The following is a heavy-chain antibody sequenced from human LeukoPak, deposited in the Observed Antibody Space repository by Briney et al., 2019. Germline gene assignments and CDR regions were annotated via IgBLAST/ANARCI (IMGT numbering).Heavy chain of an antibody. V-gene: IGHV3-30*01. D-gene: IGHD1-26*01. CDR3: AREPHSSGSYYAFDY. CDR2: ISYDGNNK. Sequence: PGGSLRLSCAASGFTFSSYAENWVRQAPGPGLERVAVISYDGNNKYYADSVKGRLTISRDNSKTTLYLQMNSLRAEETAVYFSAREPHSSGSYYAFDYWGQGALVTVSS. J-gene: IGHJ4*02. CDR1: GFTFSSYA.